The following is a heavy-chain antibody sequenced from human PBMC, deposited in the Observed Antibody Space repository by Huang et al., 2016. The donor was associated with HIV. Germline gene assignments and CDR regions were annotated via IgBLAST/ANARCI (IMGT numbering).Heavy chain of an antibody. CDR1: GGSISTHY. CDR2: IDYSGST. CDR3: ARDHHDFWRGYRRMYFFDH. J-gene: IGHJ4*02. D-gene: IGHD3-3*01. V-gene: IGHV4-59*11. Sequence: QVQLQESGPGLVKPSETLSLTCTVSGGSISTHYWSWIRQPPGKGLGWIGSIDYSGSTNYIPSLKSRVTILLDTSKNQFSLRVNSVTAADTAMYYCARDHHDFWRGYRRMYFFDHWGQGTLVTVSS.